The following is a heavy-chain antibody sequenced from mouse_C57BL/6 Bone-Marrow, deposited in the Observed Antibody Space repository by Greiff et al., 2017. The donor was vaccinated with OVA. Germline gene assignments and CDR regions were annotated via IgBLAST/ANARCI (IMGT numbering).Heavy chain of an antibody. CDR2: INPSSGYT. J-gene: IGHJ1*03. D-gene: IGHD2-1*01. Sequence: QVQLKESGAELAKPGASVKLSCKASGYTFTSYWMHWVKQRPGQGLEWIGYINPSSGYTKYNQKFKDKATLTADKSSSTAYMQLSSLTYEDSAVYCCFIYYGSSDWYFDVWGTGTTVTVSS. CDR3: FIYYGSSDWYFDV. V-gene: IGHV1-7*01. CDR1: GYTFTSYW.